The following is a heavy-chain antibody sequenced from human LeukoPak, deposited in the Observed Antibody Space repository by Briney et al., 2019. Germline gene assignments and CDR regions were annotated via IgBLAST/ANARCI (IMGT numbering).Heavy chain of an antibody. CDR1: VFNFDRYT. V-gene: IGHV3-43*01. D-gene: IGHD3-10*02. CDR3: AKELDTMFFDY. CDR2: AGWAGGTT. J-gene: IGHJ4*02. Sequence: GGSLRLSCATSVFNFDRYTIHWVRQAPGKGLEWVSLAGWAGGTTFYSDSVRGRFTISRDSGRKSVYLQMNSLTTDDTAFYFCAKELDTMFFDYWGQGALVTVSS.